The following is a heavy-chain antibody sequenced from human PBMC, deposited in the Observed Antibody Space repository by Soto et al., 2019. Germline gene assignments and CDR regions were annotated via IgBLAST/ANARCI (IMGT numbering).Heavy chain of an antibody. V-gene: IGHV3-15*07. D-gene: IGHD3-22*01. CDR1: GFTFSNAW. CDR3: TTQYYYDSSGYFFSHYGMDV. Sequence: PGGSLRLSCAASGFTFSNAWMNWVRQAPGKGLEWVGRIKSKTDGGTTDYAAPVKGRFTISRDDSKNTLYLQMNSLKTEDTAVYYCTTQYYYDSSGYFFSHYGMDVWGQGTTVTVSS. J-gene: IGHJ6*02. CDR2: IKSKTDGGTT.